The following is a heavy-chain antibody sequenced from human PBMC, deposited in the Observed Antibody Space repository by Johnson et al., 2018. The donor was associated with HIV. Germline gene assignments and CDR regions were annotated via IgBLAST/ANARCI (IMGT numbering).Heavy chain of an antibody. CDR2: INSDGSAT. Sequence: VQLVESGGGLIQPGGSLRLSCAASGFSFSGYWMHWVRQAPGKGLVWFSRINSDGSATDYADSVKGRFTVSRDNTKNTLYVQMNSLRVEDTAVYYCGRGGGDYYRDGFDLWGQGTMVTVSS. V-gene: IGHV3-74*02. CDR3: GRGGGDYYRDGFDL. D-gene: IGHD1-26*01. J-gene: IGHJ3*01. CDR1: GFSFSGYW.